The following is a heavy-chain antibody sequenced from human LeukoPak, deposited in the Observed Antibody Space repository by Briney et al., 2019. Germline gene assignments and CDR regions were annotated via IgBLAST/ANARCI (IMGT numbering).Heavy chain of an antibody. J-gene: IGHJ4*02. Sequence: GGSLRLSCADSGFSFSSHEMNWVRQAPGKGLEWISYISSSGSITFYADSEKGRFTISRDNARNSLYLQMNSLRAEDTAVYYCASTRSTSDWYTRGFEYWGQGTLVTVSS. CDR2: ISSSGSIT. V-gene: IGHV3-48*03. CDR3: ASTRSTSDWYTRGFEY. D-gene: IGHD6-19*01. CDR1: GFSFSSHE.